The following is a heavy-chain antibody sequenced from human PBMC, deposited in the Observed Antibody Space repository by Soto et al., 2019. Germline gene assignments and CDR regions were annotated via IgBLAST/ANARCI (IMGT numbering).Heavy chain of an antibody. Sequence: SVKVSCKASGGTFSSYAISWVRQAPGQGLEWMGGIIPIFGTANYAQKFQGRVTITADKSTSTAYMELSSLRSEDTAVYCCALESYYDILTGYVTYYGMDVWGQGTTVTVYS. CDR2: IIPIFGTA. J-gene: IGHJ6*02. V-gene: IGHV1-69*06. CDR3: ALESYYDILTGYVTYYGMDV. D-gene: IGHD3-9*01. CDR1: GGTFSSYA.